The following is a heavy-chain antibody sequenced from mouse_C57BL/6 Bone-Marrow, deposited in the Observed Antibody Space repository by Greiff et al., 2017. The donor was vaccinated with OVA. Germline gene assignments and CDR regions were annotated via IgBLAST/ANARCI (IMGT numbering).Heavy chain of an antibody. D-gene: IGHD1-1*01. CDR3: ARYLLLRFCDV. J-gene: IGHJ1*03. CDR2: IYPRSGNT. Sequence: QVQLKESGAELARPGASVKLSCKASGYTFTSYGISWVKQRTGQGLEWIGEIYPRSGNTYYNEKFKGKATLTADKSSSTAYMVLRSRTSEDSAVYFCARYLLLRFCDVWGTGTTVTVSS. CDR1: GYTFTSYG. V-gene: IGHV1-81*01.